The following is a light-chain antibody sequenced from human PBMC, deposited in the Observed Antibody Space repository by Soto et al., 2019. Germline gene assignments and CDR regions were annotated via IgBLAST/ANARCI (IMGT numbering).Light chain of an antibody. J-gene: IGKJ5*01. CDR2: AAS. CDR3: LQDYNYPFT. CDR1: QGISSY. V-gene: IGKV1-6*01. Sequence: IQMTQSPSTLSASVGDRVTITCRASQGISSYLAWYQQKPGKAPKLLIYAASSLQSGVPSRFSGSGSGTDFTLTISSLQPEDFATYYCLQDYNYPFTVGQGTRLEIK.